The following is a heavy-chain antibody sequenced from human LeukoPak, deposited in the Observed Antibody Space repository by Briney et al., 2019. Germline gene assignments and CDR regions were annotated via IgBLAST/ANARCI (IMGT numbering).Heavy chain of an antibody. D-gene: IGHD3-22*01. Sequence: ASVKVSCKASGYTFTSYGISWVRQAPGQGLEWMGWISAYNGNTNYAQKLQGRVTMTTDTSTSTAYMELRSLRSDDTAVYYCARDRANYYDSSGYIYYYYGMDVWGQGTTVTVSS. CDR2: ISAYNGNT. V-gene: IGHV1-18*01. CDR1: GYTFTSYG. CDR3: ARDRANYYDSSGYIYYYYGMDV. J-gene: IGHJ6*02.